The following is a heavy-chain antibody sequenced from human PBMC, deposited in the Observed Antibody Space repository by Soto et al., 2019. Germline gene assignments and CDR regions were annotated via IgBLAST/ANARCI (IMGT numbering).Heavy chain of an antibody. CDR1: GFTFGDYA. J-gene: IGHJ6*02. CDR3: TRDSCGGDCYYYYYYGMDV. CDR2: IRTKAYGGTT. Sequence: PGGSLRLSCTASGFTFGDYAMSWFRQAPGKGLEWVGFIRTKAYGGTTEYAASVKGRFTISRDDSKSIAYLQMNSLKTEDTAVYYCTRDSCGGDCYYYYYYGMDVRGQGPTVAVSS. D-gene: IGHD2-21*02. V-gene: IGHV3-49*03.